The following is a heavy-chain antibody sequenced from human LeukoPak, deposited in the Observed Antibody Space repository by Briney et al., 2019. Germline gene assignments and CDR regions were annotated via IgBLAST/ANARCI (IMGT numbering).Heavy chain of an antibody. V-gene: IGHV3-53*01. Sequence: GGSLRLSCAASGFAVSSNYMSWVRQAPGKGLEWVSVIYSGGSTYYADSVKGRFTISRDNSKNTLYLQMNSLRAEDTAVYYCARAGGDYDFWSGYSNDAFDIWGQGTMVTVSS. D-gene: IGHD3-3*01. CDR1: GFAVSSNY. CDR3: ARAGGDYDFWSGYSNDAFDI. J-gene: IGHJ3*02. CDR2: IYSGGST.